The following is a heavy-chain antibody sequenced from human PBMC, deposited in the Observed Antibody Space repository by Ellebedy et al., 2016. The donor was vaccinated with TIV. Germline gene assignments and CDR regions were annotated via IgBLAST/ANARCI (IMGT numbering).Heavy chain of an antibody. J-gene: IGHJ5*02. Sequence: GSLRLXXTVSGGSISSSSYYWGWIRQPPGKGLEWIGSIYYSGSTYYNPSLKSRVTISVDTSKNQFSLKLSSVTAADTAVYYCARESSSLQWDNWFDPWGQGTLVTVSS. CDR2: IYYSGST. CDR1: GGSISSSSYY. CDR3: ARESSSLQWDNWFDP. V-gene: IGHV4-39*07. D-gene: IGHD1-26*01.